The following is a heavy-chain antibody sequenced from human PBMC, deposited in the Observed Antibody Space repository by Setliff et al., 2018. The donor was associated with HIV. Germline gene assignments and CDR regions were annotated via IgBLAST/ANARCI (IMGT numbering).Heavy chain of an antibody. CDR3: ARGTRVGANDAFDI. J-gene: IGHJ3*02. CDR2: INPNSGGT. Sequence: GASVKVSCKASGYTFTDYYMHWVRQAPGQGLEWMGRINPNSGGTNYAQKFQGRVTMTRDTSISTAYMELSRLRSDDTAVYYCARGTRVGANDAFDIWGQGTMVTVSS. CDR1: GYTFTDYY. V-gene: IGHV1-2*06. D-gene: IGHD1-26*01.